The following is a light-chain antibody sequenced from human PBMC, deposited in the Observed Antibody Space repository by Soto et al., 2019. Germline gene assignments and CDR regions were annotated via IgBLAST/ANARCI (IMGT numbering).Light chain of an antibody. CDR3: AAWDDSLREV. Sequence: QSALTQPPSASGTPGQRVTISCSGSSSNIGSNYVYWYQQLPGTAPKLLIYSNNQRPSGVPDRFSGSKSGTSASLAISGLRSEDEADYYCAAWDDSLREVFGGGTKLTVL. CDR1: SSNIGSNY. J-gene: IGLJ2*01. V-gene: IGLV1-47*02. CDR2: SNN.